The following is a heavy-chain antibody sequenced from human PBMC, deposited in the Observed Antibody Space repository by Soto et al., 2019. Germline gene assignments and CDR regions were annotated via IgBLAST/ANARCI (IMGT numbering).Heavy chain of an antibody. CDR1: GGTFSSYT. CDR2: IIPILGIA. CDR3: ARIATNYDFWGGYLQSGPYYYYMDA. V-gene: IGHV1-69*02. D-gene: IGHD3-3*01. Sequence: QVQLVQSGAEVKKPGSSVKVSCKASGGTFSSYTISWVRQAPGQGLEWMGRIIPILGIANYAQKFQGRVTITADKSTSTAYMELSSLRCEDAAVYYCARIATNYDFWGGYLQSGPYYYYMDAWGKGTTVTVSS. J-gene: IGHJ6*03.